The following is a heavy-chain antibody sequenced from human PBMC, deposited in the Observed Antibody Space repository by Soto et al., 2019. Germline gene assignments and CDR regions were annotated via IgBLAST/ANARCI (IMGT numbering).Heavy chain of an antibody. J-gene: IGHJ4*02. CDR1: GFTFSSYA. V-gene: IGHV3-23*01. CDR2: ISGSDGRT. CDR3: ARRSSSWYFDY. Sequence: EVQLLESGGGLVQPGGSLRLSCAASGFTFSSYAMNWVRQAPGKGLEWVSVISGSDGRTYYADSVKGRFTISRDKSKNTLNLQMNSLRAEDTAVYYCARRSSSWYFDYWGQGTLVTVSS. D-gene: IGHD6-13*01.